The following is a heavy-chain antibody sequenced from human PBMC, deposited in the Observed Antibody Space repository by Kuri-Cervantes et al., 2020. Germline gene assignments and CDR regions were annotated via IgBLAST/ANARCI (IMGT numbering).Heavy chain of an antibody. V-gene: IGHV3-11*04. CDR2: ISSSGSTI. CDR3: ARVARDTDYGDYVGAFDI. CDR1: GFTFSHAW. D-gene: IGHD4-17*01. Sequence: GESLKISCAASGFTFSHAWMSWVRQAPGKGLEWVSYISSSGSTIYYADSVKGRFTISRDNAKNSLYLQMNSLRAEDTAVYYCARVARDTDYGDYVGAFDIWGQGTMVTVSS. J-gene: IGHJ3*02.